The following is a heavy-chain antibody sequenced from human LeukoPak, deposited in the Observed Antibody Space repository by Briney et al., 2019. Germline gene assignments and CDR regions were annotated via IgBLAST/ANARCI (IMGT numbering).Heavy chain of an antibody. D-gene: IGHD4-17*01. Sequence: SETLSLTCAVSTDSFSSHYWTWIRQPPGKGLEWIGYISYIGSTNYNPSLKSRVAISIDTSKNQFSLKLSSVTAADTAVYYCARDLVTVTKGFDIWGQGTMVSVSS. J-gene: IGHJ3*02. CDR1: TDSFSSHY. CDR3: ARDLVTVTKGFDI. CDR2: ISYIGST. V-gene: IGHV4-59*11.